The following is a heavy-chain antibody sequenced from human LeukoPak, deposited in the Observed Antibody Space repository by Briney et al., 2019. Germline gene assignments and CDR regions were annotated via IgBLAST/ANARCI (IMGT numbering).Heavy chain of an antibody. D-gene: IGHD6-13*01. V-gene: IGHV5-10-1*01. CDR1: GYTFTTYW. CDR3: ARHLFSSSPSDY. CDR2: IGPSDSYI. J-gene: IGHJ4*02. Sequence: GESLKISCKGSGYTFTTYWISWVRQMPGKGLERMGRIGPSDSYINYSPSLQGHVTISTDKSVSTVYLQWSSLQASDTAMYYCARHLFSSSPSDYWGQGTLVTVSS.